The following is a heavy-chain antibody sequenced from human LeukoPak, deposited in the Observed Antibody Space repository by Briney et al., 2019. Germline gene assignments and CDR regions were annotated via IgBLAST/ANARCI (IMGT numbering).Heavy chain of an antibody. CDR3: ARDSIAVAGFDY. D-gene: IGHD6-19*01. Sequence: GGSLRLSCAASGFTFSSYAMHWVRQAPGKGLEWAAVISYDGSNKYYADSVKGRFTISRDNSKNTLYLQMNSLRAEDTAVYYCARDSIAVAGFDYWGQGTLVTVSS. CDR1: GFTFSSYA. J-gene: IGHJ4*02. V-gene: IGHV3-30-3*01. CDR2: ISYDGSNK.